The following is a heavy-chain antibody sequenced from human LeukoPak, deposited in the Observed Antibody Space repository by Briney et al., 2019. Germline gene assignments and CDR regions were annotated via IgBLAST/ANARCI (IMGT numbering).Heavy chain of an antibody. J-gene: IGHJ3*02. CDR3: ARSPPAFDI. CDR2: VYTSGST. V-gene: IGHV4-4*07. CDR1: GGSINSYY. Sequence: ETLSLTCTVSGGSINSYYWSWIRQPAGKGLEWIGRVYTSGSTNYNPSLKSRVTMSVDTSKNQISLKLRFVSAADTAVYYCARSPPAFDIWGQGTMVTVSS.